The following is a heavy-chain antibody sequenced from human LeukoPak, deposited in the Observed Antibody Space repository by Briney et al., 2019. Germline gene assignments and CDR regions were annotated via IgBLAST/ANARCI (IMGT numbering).Heavy chain of an antibody. D-gene: IGHD4-17*01. J-gene: IGHJ4*02. CDR3: ARQHDYGDYSFGY. CDR1: GYTFTGYY. CDR2: INPNSGGT. Sequence: ASVKVSCKASGYTFTGYYMHWVRQAPGQGLEWMGGINPNSGGTNYAQKFQGGVTMTRDTSISTAYMELSRLRSDDTAVYYCARQHDYGDYSFGYWGQGTLVTVSS. V-gene: IGHV1-2*02.